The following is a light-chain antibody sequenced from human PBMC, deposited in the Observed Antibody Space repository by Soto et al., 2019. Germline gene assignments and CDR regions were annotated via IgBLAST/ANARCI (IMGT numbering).Light chain of an antibody. CDR1: QRVGSSY. J-gene: IGKJ4*01. Sequence: EIVLTQSPGTLSLSPGERATLSCRASQRVGSSYLAWYQQRPGQAPRLLIYGASNRATGIPDRFSGSGSGTDFTLTISRLEPEDFAVYYCQQYNSWPLTFGGGTKVEIK. CDR3: QQYNSWPLT. V-gene: IGKV3-20*01. CDR2: GAS.